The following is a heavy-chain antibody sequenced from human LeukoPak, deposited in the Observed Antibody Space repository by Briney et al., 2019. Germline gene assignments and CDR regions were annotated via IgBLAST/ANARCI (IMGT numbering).Heavy chain of an antibody. J-gene: IGHJ4*02. Sequence: PGGSLRLSCAASGFTFSTYWMHWVRQAPGKGLVWVSRITSDGSVTIYGDGSRTTYADSVKGRFTISRDNAKNTLYLQMDSLRAEDTAVYYCAREAYSSDWYGPDYWGQGTLVTVSA. CDR3: AREAYSSDWYGPDY. D-gene: IGHD6-13*01. V-gene: IGHV3-74*01. CDR2: ITSDGSVTIYGDGSRT. CDR1: GFTFSTYW.